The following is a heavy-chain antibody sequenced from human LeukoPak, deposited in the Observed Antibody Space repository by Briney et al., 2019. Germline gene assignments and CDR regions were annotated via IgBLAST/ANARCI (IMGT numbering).Heavy chain of an antibody. Sequence: GSLRLSCAASGFTFSSYAMSWVRQAPGKGLEWIGEINHSGSTNYNPSLKSRVTISVDTSKNQFSLKLSSVTAADTAVYYCARDRNRYYDFWSGRNWFDPWGQGTLVTVSS. CDR1: GFTFSSYA. D-gene: IGHD3-3*01. V-gene: IGHV4-34*01. J-gene: IGHJ5*02. CDR2: INHSGST. CDR3: ARDRNRYYDFWSGRNWFDP.